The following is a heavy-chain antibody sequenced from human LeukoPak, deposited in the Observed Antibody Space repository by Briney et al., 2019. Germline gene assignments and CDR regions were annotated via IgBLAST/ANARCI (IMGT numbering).Heavy chain of an antibody. Sequence: SVKVSCKASGGTFSSYAISWVRQAPGQGREWMGGIIPIFGTANYAQKFQGRVTITADKSTSTAYMELSSLRSEDTAVYYCARERTLRDWFDPWGQGTLVTVSS. CDR3: ARERTLRDWFDP. CDR1: GGTFSSYA. J-gene: IGHJ5*02. CDR2: IIPIFGTA. V-gene: IGHV1-69*06. D-gene: IGHD2-2*01.